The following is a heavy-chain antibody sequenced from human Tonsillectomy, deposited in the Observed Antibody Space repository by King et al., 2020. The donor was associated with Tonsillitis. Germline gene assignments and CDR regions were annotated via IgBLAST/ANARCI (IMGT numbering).Heavy chain of an antibody. J-gene: IGHJ3*02. CDR2: IWYDGSNK. CDR3: ARDRDIVVVPAGGAFDI. D-gene: IGHD2-2*01. V-gene: IGHV3-33*08. Sequence: VQLVESGGGVVQPGRSLRLSCAASGFTFSSYGTHWVRQAPGKGLEWVAVIWYDGSNKYYADSVKGRFTISRDNSKKTLYLQMNSLRAEDTAVYYCARDRDIVVVPAGGAFDIWGQGTMVTVSS. CDR1: GFTFSSYG.